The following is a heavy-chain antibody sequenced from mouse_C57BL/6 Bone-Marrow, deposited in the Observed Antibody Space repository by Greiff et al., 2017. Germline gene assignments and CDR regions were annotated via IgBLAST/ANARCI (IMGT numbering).Heavy chain of an antibody. CDR3: ASSSYFDY. V-gene: IGHV1-72*01. Sequence: QVQLQQPGAELVKPGASVKLSCKASGYTFTSYWMQWVKQRPGQGLEWIGRIDPNSGGTKYNEKFKSKATLTVDKPSSTAYMQLRSLTSEDSAVYYCASSSYFDYWGQGTTLTVSS. J-gene: IGHJ2*01. D-gene: IGHD1-1*01. CDR2: IDPNSGGT. CDR1: GYTFTSYW.